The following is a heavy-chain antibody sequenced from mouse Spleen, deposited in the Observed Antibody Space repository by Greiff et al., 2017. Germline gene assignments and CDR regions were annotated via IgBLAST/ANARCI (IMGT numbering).Heavy chain of an antibody. D-gene: IGHD3-3*01. CDR3: AREGDRGFAY. J-gene: IGHJ3*01. CDR2: IYPGGGNT. Sequence: VQLQQSGAELVRPGASVKLSCKASGYTFTDYYINWVKQRPGQGLEWIARIYPGGGNTYYNEKFKGKATLTAEKSSSTAYMQLSSLTSEDSAVYFCAREGDRGFAYWGQGTLVTVSA. V-gene: IGHV1-76*01. CDR1: GYTFTDYY.